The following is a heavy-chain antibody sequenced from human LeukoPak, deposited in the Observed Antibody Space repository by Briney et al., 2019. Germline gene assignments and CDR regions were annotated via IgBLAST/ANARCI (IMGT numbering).Heavy chain of an antibody. CDR3: AKDSLGTRTVTLDY. CDR2: ISYDGSDK. Sequence: GGSLRLSCAASRFTFSNYVMHWVRQAPGKGLEWVAVISYDGSDKYYADSVKGRFTISRDNSKNTLYLQMNSLRPEDTAVYYCAKDSLGTRTVTLDYWGQGTLVTVSS. J-gene: IGHJ4*02. V-gene: IGHV3-30*18. D-gene: IGHD4-17*01. CDR1: RFTFSNYV.